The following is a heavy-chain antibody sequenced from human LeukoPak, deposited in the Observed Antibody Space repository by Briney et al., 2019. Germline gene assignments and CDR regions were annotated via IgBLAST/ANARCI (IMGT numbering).Heavy chain of an antibody. CDR3: ASYSSGRNDAFDI. Sequence: ESLKISCKGSGYSFTSYWIGWVGQMPGKGLEWMGIIYPGDSDTRYSPSFQGQVTISADKSISTAYLQWSSLKASDTAMYYCASYSSGRNDAFDIWGQGTMVTVSS. CDR1: GYSFTSYW. CDR2: IYPGDSDT. J-gene: IGHJ3*02. V-gene: IGHV5-51*01. D-gene: IGHD6-25*01.